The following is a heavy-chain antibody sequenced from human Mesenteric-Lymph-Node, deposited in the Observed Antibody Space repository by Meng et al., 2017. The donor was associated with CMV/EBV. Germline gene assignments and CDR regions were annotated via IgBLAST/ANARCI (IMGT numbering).Heavy chain of an antibody. D-gene: IGHD3-3*01. CDR2: ISSGGSTI. Sequence: GESLKISCVASGFTFSDYYISWIRQAPGKGLEWLSYISSGGSTIYYADSMKSRFTISRDNAKNSLFLQMNSLRAEDTAVYYCATHYVFLSGYSHHFYDGMDIWGQGTMVTVSS. CDR1: GFTFSDYY. J-gene: IGHJ6*02. CDR3: ATHYVFLSGYSHHFYDGMDI. V-gene: IGHV3-11*01.